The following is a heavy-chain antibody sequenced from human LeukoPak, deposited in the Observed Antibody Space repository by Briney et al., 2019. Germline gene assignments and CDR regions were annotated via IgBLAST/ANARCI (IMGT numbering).Heavy chain of an antibody. CDR2: ISSGSTTI. J-gene: IGHJ4*02. V-gene: IGHV3-48*02. CDR3: ARIRTGY. CDR1: GFTFSSYS. Sequence: GGSLRLSCAASGFTFSSYSMNWVRQAPGKGLEWASYISSGSTTIYYADSVKGRVTISRDDAKNSLYLQMNSLRDDDTAVYYCARIRTGYWGQGTLVTVSS. D-gene: IGHD4-17*01.